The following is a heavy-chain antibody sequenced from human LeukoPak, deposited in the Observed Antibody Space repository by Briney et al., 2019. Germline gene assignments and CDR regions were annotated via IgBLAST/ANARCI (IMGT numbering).Heavy chain of an antibody. D-gene: IGHD6-13*01. V-gene: IGHV4-38-2*02. CDR2: IYHSGST. Sequence: PSETLSLTCTVSGYSISSGYYWGWIRQPPGKGLEWIGSIYHSGSTYYNPSLKSRVTISVDTSKNQFSLKLSSVTAADTAVYYCARLSPTKYSSTWYSNYYYGMDVWGQGTTVTVSS. CDR1: GYSISSGYY. CDR3: ARLSPTKYSSTWYSNYYYGMDV. J-gene: IGHJ6*02.